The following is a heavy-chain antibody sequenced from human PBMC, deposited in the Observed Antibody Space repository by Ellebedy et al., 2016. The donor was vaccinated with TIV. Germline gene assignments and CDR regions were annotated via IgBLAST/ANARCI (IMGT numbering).Heavy chain of an antibody. CDR3: ARDPALPRGRFDP. Sequence: MPSETLSLTCTVSGDSISSSSFYWGWIRQPPGKGLEWIVNMYYSGSTYYNPSLKSRVTISVDTSKNQFSLNLSSVTAADTAVYYCARDPALPRGRFDPWGQGTLVTVSS. CDR2: MYYSGST. CDR1: GDSISSSSFY. V-gene: IGHV4-39*07. J-gene: IGHJ5*02.